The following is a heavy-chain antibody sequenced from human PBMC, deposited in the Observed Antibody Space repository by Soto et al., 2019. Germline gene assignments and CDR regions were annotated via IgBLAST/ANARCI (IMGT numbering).Heavy chain of an antibody. J-gene: IGHJ5*02. Sequence: SETLSLTCTVSSDSISSSTYYWGWIRQPPGKGLEWIGTIFYTGSTYYNPSLKSRVTISVDTSKNQFSLRLSSVTAADTAVYYCARQGRVVIPSTMAKWFDPRGQGTLVTVSS. CDR2: IFYTGST. CDR1: SDSISSSTYY. CDR3: ARQGRVVIPSTMAKWFDP. V-gene: IGHV4-39*01. D-gene: IGHD2-2*01.